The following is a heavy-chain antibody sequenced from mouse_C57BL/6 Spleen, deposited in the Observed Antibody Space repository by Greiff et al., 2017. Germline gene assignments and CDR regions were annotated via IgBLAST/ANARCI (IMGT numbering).Heavy chain of an antibody. CDR1: GFSLTSYG. CDR3: AKNGDYDEGGYFDY. CDR2: IWRGGST. Sequence: VQLQESGPGLVQPSQSLSITCTVSGFSLTSYGVHWVRQSPGKGLEWLGVIWRGGSTDYNAAFVSRLGITKDNSKSQVFFKMNSLQADDTAIYYWAKNGDYDEGGYFDYWGQGATLTVSS. D-gene: IGHD2-4*01. J-gene: IGHJ2*01. V-gene: IGHV2-5*01.